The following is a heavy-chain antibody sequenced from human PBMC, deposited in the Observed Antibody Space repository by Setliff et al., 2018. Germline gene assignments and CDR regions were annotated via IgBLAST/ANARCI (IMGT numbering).Heavy chain of an antibody. Sequence: ASVKVPCKASGYTFIGYFVHWVQQAPGQGLEWMGWINPNSGGTNYAQKFQGRVTMTRDTSISTAYMDLSRLTSVDTAVYYCARSPLPPPGPGYYYDNSYYYYMDVWGKGTTVTVSS. D-gene: IGHD3-22*01. CDR2: INPNSGGT. CDR3: ARSPLPPPGPGYYYDNSYYYYMDV. V-gene: IGHV1-2*02. CDR1: GYTFIGYF. J-gene: IGHJ6*03.